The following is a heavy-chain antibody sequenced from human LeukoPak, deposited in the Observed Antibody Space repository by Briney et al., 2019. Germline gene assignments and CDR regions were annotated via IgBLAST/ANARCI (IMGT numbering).Heavy chain of an antibody. J-gene: IGHJ2*01. CDR3: ARDSGQYWYFDL. CDR2: IYTSGST. V-gene: IGHV4-61*02. Sequence: SETLSLTXTVSGGSISSGSYYWSWIRQPAGKGLEWIGRIYTSGSTNYNPSLKSRVTISVDTSKNQFSLKLSSVTAADTAVYYCARDSGQYWYFDLWGRGTLVTVPS. D-gene: IGHD1-14*01. CDR1: GGSISSGSYY.